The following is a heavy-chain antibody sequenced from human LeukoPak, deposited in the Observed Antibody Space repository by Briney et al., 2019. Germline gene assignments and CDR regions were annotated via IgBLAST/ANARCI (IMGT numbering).Heavy chain of an antibody. V-gene: IGHV1-8*02. D-gene: IGHD1-26*01. CDR3: ARGVGGSYYEFDY. CDR1: GYTFTSYG. J-gene: IGHJ4*02. CDR2: MNPNSGNT. Sequence: GASVKVSCKASGYTFTSYGISWVRQAPGQGLEWMGWMNPNSGNTGYAQKFQGRVTMTRNTSISTAYMELSSLRSEDTAVYYCARGVGGSYYEFDYWGQGTLVTVSS.